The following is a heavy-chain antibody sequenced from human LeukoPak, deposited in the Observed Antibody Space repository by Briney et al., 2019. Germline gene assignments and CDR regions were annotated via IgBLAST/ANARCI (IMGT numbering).Heavy chain of an antibody. D-gene: IGHD1-7*01. Sequence: GGSLRLSCAASGFTFSSYSMNWVRQAPGKGLEWVSYISSSSSTIYYADSVKGRFTISRDNAKNSLYLQMNSLRAEDTAVYYCARDPGITGTLDSLDIWGQGTMVTVSS. CDR3: ARDPGITGTLDSLDI. V-gene: IGHV3-48*04. J-gene: IGHJ3*02. CDR2: ISSSSSTI. CDR1: GFTFSSYS.